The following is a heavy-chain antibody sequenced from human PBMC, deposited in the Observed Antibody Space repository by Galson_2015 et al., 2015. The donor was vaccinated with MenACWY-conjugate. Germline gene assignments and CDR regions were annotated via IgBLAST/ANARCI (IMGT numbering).Heavy chain of an antibody. Sequence: SLRLSCAASGFTFSSYGMHWVRQAPGKGLEWVAFIRYDGSNKYYADSVKGRFTISRDNSKNTLYLQMNSLRAEDTAVYYCAKDPAVVMYYFDYRGQGTLVTVSS. CDR1: GFTFSSYG. CDR3: AKDPAVVMYYFDY. D-gene: IGHD4-23*01. J-gene: IGHJ4*02. V-gene: IGHV3-30*02. CDR2: IRYDGSNK.